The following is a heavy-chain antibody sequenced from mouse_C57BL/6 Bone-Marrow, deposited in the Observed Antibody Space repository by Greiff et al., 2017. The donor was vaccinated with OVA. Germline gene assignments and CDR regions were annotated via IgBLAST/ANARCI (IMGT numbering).Heavy chain of an antibody. V-gene: IGHV1-55*01. CDR1: GYTFTSYW. Sequence: QVQLQQPGAELVKPGASVKMSCKASGYTFTSYWITWVKPRPGQGLEWIGDLYPGSGSTNYNEQFKSTATLTVDTSSSTAYMQLSSLASEDSAVYYCARRGRRDYWGQGTTLTVSS. CDR2: LYPGSGST. J-gene: IGHJ2*01. CDR3: ARRGRRDY. D-gene: IGHD2-12*01.